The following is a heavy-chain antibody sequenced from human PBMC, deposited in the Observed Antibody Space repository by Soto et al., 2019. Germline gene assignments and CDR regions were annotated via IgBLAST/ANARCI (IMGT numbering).Heavy chain of an antibody. V-gene: IGHV4-34*01. J-gene: IGHJ5*02. Sequence: SETLSLTCAVYGGSFSGYYWSWIRQPPGKGLEWIGEINHSGSTNYNPSLKSRVTISVDTSKNQFSLKLSSVTAADTAVYYCARGLPSGHNPDIVVVPAANIGNWFDPWGQGTLVTVSS. CDR3: ARGLPSGHNPDIVVVPAANIGNWFDP. CDR2: INHSGST. D-gene: IGHD2-2*01. CDR1: GGSFSGYY.